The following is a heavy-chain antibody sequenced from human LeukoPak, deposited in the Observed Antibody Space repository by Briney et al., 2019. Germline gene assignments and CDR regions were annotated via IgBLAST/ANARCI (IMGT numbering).Heavy chain of an antibody. V-gene: IGHV1-69*13. D-gene: IGHD2-21*02. CDR3: ARRGGEYCGGDCYSEFDY. CDR1: GGTFSKYA. J-gene: IGHJ4*02. CDR2: IIPIFGTA. Sequence: SVKVSCKASGGTFSKYAISWVRQAPGQGLEWMGGIIPIFGTANYAQKFQGRVTITADESTSTAYMELNSLRSEDTAVYYCARRGGEYCGGDCYSEFDYWGQGTLVTVSS.